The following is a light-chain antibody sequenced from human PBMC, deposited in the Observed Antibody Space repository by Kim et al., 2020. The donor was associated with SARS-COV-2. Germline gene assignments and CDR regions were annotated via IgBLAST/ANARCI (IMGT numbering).Light chain of an antibody. CDR1: QNINNF. J-gene: IGKJ1*01. CDR2: AAA. CDR3: EQSYGTLRT. Sequence: ATGGDRVSITGRASQNINNFVNWYQRKPGRAPRLRIYAAAVLESGVPARFTGGGSGTSFTLTISSLQLEDFGTYYCEQSYGTLRTFGQGTKVDSK. V-gene: IGKV1-39*01.